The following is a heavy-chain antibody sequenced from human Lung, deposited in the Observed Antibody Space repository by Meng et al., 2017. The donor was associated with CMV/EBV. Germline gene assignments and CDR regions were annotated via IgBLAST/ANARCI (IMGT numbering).Heavy chain of an antibody. D-gene: IGHD6-13*01. V-gene: IGHV3-30*02. J-gene: IGHJ4*02. CDR2: IRYDATNK. Sequence: GESXKISCAASGFTFSSYGMHWVRQAPGKGLEWVAFIRYDATNKYYADSVKGRFTISRDDSKNTLYLQMNSLRAEDTAVYYCAKAALYSSSWAPFDYWGQGTXVTVSS. CDR1: GFTFSSYG. CDR3: AKAALYSSSWAPFDY.